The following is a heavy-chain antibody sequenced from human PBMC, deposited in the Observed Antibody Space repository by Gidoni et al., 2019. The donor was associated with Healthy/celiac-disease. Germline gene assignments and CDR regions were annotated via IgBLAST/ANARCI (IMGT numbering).Heavy chain of an antibody. V-gene: IGHV7-4-1*02. CDR1: GYTFTIYA. D-gene: IGHD4-17*01. Sequence: QVQLVHSGYELKKPGASVKVSFKASGYTFTIYALNWVRQAPGQGLGWMGWMTTNTGNPTYAQGFTGRFVFSLDTSGSTAYLQISSLKAEDTAVYYCARGPDDDYGDNRGWFDPWGQGTLVTVSS. CDR2: MTTNTGNP. CDR3: ARGPDDDYGDNRGWFDP. J-gene: IGHJ5*02.